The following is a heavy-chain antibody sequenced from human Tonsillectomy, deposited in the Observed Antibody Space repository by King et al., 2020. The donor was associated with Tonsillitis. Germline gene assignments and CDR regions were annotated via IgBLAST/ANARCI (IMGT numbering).Heavy chain of an antibody. V-gene: IGHV4-59*01. D-gene: IGHD2-2*01. J-gene: IGHJ4*02. CDR1: VGSLRRSS. CDR3: ARGDQRRRDKGDD. Sequence: LPSSVPGLVPPSAPLSLTFPVSVGSLRRSSWRLLRPPPGPVLEWLGSIYYRGSTHYHPSLKSRVPVSVATSTNQFSLQLSSVPAAAPAGASWARGDQRRRDKGDDGGKGTRGT. CDR2: IYYRGST.